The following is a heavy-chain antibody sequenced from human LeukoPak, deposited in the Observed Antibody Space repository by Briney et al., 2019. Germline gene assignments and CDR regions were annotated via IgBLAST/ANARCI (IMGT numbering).Heavy chain of an antibody. J-gene: IGHJ4*02. V-gene: IGHV3-33*01. CDR1: GFTFSSNG. Sequence: GGSLRLSCAASGFTFSSNGMHWVRQAPGKGLEWVAVIWFDGSKKHYADSVKGRFTISRDNSKNTLYMQMDSLRADDTAVYYCARMSGSHLDYWGQGTLVTVSS. D-gene: IGHD1-26*01. CDR2: IWFDGSKK. CDR3: ARMSGSHLDY.